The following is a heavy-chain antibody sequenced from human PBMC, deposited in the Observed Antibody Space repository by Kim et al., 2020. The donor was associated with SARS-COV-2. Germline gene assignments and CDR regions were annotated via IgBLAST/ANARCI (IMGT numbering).Heavy chain of an antibody. V-gene: IGHV3-23*01. J-gene: IGHJ4*02. D-gene: IGHD6-13*01. Sequence: AESVKGRLPLSRDNSKNTLYLQMSSMRAEETAIYYCANPRQPDYWGQGTLVTVSS. CDR3: ANPRQPDY.